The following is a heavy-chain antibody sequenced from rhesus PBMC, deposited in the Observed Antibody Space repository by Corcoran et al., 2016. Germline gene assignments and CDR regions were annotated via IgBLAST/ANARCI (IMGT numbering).Heavy chain of an antibody. Sequence: QLQLQESGPGLVKPSETLSLTCAVSGYSISSGYGWSWIRQPPGKGLEWIGYISYSGSTSYNPSLKSRVTMSRDTAKNQFSLKLSSVTAADTAVYYCARGSTVLVVVATDAFDFWGQGLRVTVSS. D-gene: IGHD2-21*01. CDR2: ISYSGST. CDR3: ARGSTVLVVVATDAFDF. J-gene: IGHJ3*01. CDR1: GYSISSGYG. V-gene: IGHV4-122*02.